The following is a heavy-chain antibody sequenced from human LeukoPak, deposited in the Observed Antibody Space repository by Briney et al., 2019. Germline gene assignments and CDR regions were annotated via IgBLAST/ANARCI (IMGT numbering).Heavy chain of an antibody. D-gene: IGHD6-19*01. J-gene: IGHJ6*03. Sequence: ASVKVSCKASGYTFTSYYMHWVRQAPGQGLEWMGIINRSGGSTSYAQKFQGRVTMTRDTSTSTVYMELSSLRSEDTAVYYCARVKVAGISTSYYYYYMDVWGKGTTVTVSS. V-gene: IGHV1-46*01. CDR1: GYTFTSYY. CDR2: INRSGGST. CDR3: ARVKVAGISTSYYYYYMDV.